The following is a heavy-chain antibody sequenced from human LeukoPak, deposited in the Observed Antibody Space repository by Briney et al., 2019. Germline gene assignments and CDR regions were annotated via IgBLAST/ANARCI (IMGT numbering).Heavy chain of an antibody. D-gene: IGHD5-12*01. CDR1: GFTFSSYW. CDR3: ARDSGYSGYDY. J-gene: IGHJ4*02. Sequence: GGSLRLSCAASGFTFSSYWMHWVRQVPGKGLVWVSRINSDGSSTSYADSVKGRFTISRDNAKNSLYLQMNSLRAEDTAVYYCARDSGYSGYDYWGQGALVTVSS. V-gene: IGHV3-74*01. CDR2: INSDGSST.